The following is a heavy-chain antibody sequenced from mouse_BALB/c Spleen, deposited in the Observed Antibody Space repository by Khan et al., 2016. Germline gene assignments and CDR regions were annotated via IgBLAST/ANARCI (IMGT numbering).Heavy chain of an antibody. Sequence: QIQLEQSGPELKKPGETVKISCKASGYSFTNYGMNWVKQAPGKGLKWMGWIDTNTGETKYDEEFKGRVAFSLETSAITAYLQINHLKTDDTATSLCATWVYVYACFAYCRQAPLVTVSA. V-gene: IGHV9-3*02. D-gene: IGHD2-2*01. CDR1: GYSFTNYG. J-gene: IGHJ3*01. CDR2: IDTNTGET. CDR3: ATWVYVYACFAY.